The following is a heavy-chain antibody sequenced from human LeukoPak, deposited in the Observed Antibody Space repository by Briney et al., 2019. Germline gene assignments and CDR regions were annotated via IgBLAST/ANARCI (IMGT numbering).Heavy chain of an antibody. Sequence: PSETLSLTCTVSGESINPYYWNWIRQPAGKGLEWIGHIYKSGSTNYNPSLKSRVTMSLDTSKNQFSLKLRSLTAADTAVYFCARSFLDYMDVWGKGTTVTVSS. J-gene: IGHJ6*03. CDR2: IYKSGST. CDR3: ARSFLDYMDV. D-gene: IGHD2/OR15-2a*01. CDR1: GESINPYY. V-gene: IGHV4-4*07.